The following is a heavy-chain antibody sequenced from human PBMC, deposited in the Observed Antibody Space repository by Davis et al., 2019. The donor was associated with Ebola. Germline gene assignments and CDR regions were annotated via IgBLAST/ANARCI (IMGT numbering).Heavy chain of an antibody. V-gene: IGHV4-38-2*02. CDR1: GYSISSGQY. J-gene: IGHJ6*03. D-gene: IGHD3-22*01. Sequence: PSETLSLTCTVSGYSISSGQYWGWIRQPPGKGLEWIGYIFYSGSTNYNASLKSRVTISVDTSKNQISLKLSSVTAADTAVYYCARSPHYYDSSGYYYMYYYYYMDVWGKGTTVTVSS. CDR2: IFYSGST. CDR3: ARSPHYYDSSGYYYMYYYYYMDV.